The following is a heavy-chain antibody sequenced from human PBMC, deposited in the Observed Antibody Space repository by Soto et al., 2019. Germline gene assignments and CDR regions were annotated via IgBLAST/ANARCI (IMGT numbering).Heavy chain of an antibody. V-gene: IGHV1-69*13. J-gene: IGHJ6*02. D-gene: IGHD3-9*01. Sequence: GASVKVSCKASGGTFSSYAISWVRQAPGQGLEWMGGIIPIFGTANYAQKFQGRVTITADESTSTAYMELSSLRSEDTAVYYCARVPVLRYFDWTRGCMDVWGQGTTVTVSS. CDR2: IIPIFGTA. CDR3: ARVPVLRYFDWTRGCMDV. CDR1: GGTFSSYA.